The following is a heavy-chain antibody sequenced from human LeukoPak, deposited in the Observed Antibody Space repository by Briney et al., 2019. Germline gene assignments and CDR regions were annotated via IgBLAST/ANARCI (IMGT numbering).Heavy chain of an antibody. D-gene: IGHD3-10*01. J-gene: IGHJ6*02. CDR2: INHSGST. CDR3: ARLGTMVRGVIIAPFHYYYYYGMDV. Sequence: SETLSLTCAVYGGSFSGYYWSWIRQPPGKGLEWIGEINHSGSTNYNPSLKSRVTISVDTSKNQFSLKLSSVTAADTAVYYCARLGTMVRGVIIAPFHYYYYYGMDVWGQGTTVTVSS. V-gene: IGHV4-34*01. CDR1: GGSFSGYY.